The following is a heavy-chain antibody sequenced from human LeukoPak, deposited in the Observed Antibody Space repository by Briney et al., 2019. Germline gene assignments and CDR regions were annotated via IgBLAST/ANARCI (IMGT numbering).Heavy chain of an antibody. CDR3: ATYTQYFGAPGGADY. V-gene: IGHV3-7*01. Sequence: GGSLRLSCAVSRFTFSDYWMRWVRQAPGKGLEWVAAVNKDGSGKQYVGSVKGRFTIFRDNAKNSVYLQMTSLGAEDTAVYYCATYTQYFGAPGGADYWGLGTLVTVSS. D-gene: IGHD2-8*02. CDR1: RFTFSDYW. J-gene: IGHJ4*02. CDR2: VNKDGSGK.